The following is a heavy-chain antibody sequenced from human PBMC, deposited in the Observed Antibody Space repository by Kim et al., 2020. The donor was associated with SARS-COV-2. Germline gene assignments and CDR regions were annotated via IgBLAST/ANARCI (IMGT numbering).Heavy chain of an antibody. Sequence: SVKVSCKASGGTFSSYAISWVRQAPGQGLEWMGGIIPIFGTANYAQKFQGRVTITADESTSTAYMELSSLRSEDTAVYYCAREHDYGEDYYYYGMDVWGQGTTVTVSS. V-gene: IGHV1-69*13. J-gene: IGHJ6*02. CDR2: IIPIFGTA. D-gene: IGHD4-17*01. CDR3: AREHDYGEDYYYYGMDV. CDR1: GGTFSSYA.